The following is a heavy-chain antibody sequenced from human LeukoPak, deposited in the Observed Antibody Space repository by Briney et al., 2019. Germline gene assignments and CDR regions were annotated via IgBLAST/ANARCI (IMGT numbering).Heavy chain of an antibody. D-gene: IGHD2-2*01. CDR1: GGSISSSSYY. J-gene: IGHJ5*02. CDR3: ARRGGGQIYCSSTSCSHRGWFDP. CDR2: IYYSGST. V-gene: IGHV4-39*01. Sequence: ETLSLTCTVAGGSISSSSYYWGWIRQPPGKGLEWIGSIYYSGSTYYNPSLKSRVTISVDTSKNQFSLKLSSVTAADTAVYYCARRGGGQIYCSSTSCSHRGWFDPWGQGTLVTVSS.